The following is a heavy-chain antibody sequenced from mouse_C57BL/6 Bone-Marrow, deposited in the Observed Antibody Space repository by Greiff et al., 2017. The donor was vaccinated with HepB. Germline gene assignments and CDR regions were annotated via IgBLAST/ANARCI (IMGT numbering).Heavy chain of an antibody. CDR2: IHPNSGST. CDR1: GYTFTSYW. Sequence: QVQLQQPGAELVKPGASVKLSCKASGYTFTSYWMHWVKQRPGQGLEWIGMIHPNSGSTNYNEKFKSKATLTVDKSSSTAYMQLSSLTSEDSAVYYCAIATVVANFDYWGKGTTLTVSS. D-gene: IGHD1-1*01. V-gene: IGHV1-64*01. CDR3: AIATVVANFDY. J-gene: IGHJ2*01.